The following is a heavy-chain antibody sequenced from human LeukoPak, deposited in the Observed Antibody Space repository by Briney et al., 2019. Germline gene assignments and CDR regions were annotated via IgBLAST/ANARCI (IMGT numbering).Heavy chain of an antibody. CDR1: GFTLSNYW. V-gene: IGHV3-74*01. CDR3: ARVIGWDEPFDL. J-gene: IGHJ3*01. CDR2: INTDGSST. Sequence: PGGSLRLSCSASGFTLSNYWIHWVRQAPGKGLVWVSRINTDGSSTYYADSVRGRFTVSRDNAKNTLYLQMNSLRVEDTAVYYCARVIGWDEPFDLWGHGTLVTVSS. D-gene: IGHD1-26*01.